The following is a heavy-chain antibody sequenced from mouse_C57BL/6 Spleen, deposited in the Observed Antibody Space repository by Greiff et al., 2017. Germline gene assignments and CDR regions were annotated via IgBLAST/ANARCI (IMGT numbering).Heavy chain of an antibody. V-gene: IGHV1-9*01. D-gene: IGHD2-2*01. Sequence: VQLQQSGADLMKPGASVKLSCKATGYTFTGYSIAWVQQRPGQGLEWVGEICRGSGSTYYTEKFKGQVTFTADTASNTVYMQLSSLTTEDSAIYYCAREGYGYAGLAYWGQGTLVTVSA. CDR2: ICRGSGST. CDR3: AREGYGYAGLAY. CDR1: GYTFTGYS. J-gene: IGHJ3*01.